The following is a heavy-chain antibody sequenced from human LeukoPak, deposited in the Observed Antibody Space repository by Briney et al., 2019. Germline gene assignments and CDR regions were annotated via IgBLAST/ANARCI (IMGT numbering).Heavy chain of an antibody. J-gene: IGHJ3*02. CDR1: GFTFDDYA. V-gene: IGHV3-9*01. D-gene: IGHD2-2*01. CDR3: VKDSEESTSLDAAFDM. CDR2: ITWSGGII. Sequence: TGGSLRLSCVGSGFTFDDYAMHWVRQTPGKGLEWVSGITWSGGIIGYADAVRGRFSISRDNARNSLYLEMNSLKTEDTALYYCVKDSEESTSLDAAFDMWGQGTMVTVSS.